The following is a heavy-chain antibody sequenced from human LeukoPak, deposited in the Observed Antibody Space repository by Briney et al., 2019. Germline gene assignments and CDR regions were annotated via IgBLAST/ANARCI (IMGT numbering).Heavy chain of an antibody. Sequence: ASVKVSCKASGYTFTGYYMHWVRQAPGQGLEWMGWINPNSGGTNYAQKFQGRVTMTRDTSISTAYMELSRLTSDDTAVYYCARDRGLYYYYYYMDVWGKGTTVTVSS. CDR2: INPNSGGT. J-gene: IGHJ6*03. CDR3: ARDRGLYYYYYYMDV. D-gene: IGHD3-10*01. V-gene: IGHV1-2*02. CDR1: GYTFTGYY.